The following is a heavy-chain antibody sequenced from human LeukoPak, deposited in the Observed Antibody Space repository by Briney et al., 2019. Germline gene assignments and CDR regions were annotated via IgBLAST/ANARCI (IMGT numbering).Heavy chain of an antibody. CDR1: GFTFSSYG. CDR2: ISYDGSNK. V-gene: IGHV3-30*18. Sequence: GRSLRLSCAASGFTFSSYGMHWVRQAPGKGLEWVAVISYDGSNKYYADSVKGRFTISRDNSKNTLYLQMNSLRAEDTAVYYCAKDKVQLWSIKQDYYYYYGMDVWGQGTTVTVSS. D-gene: IGHD5-18*01. CDR3: AKDKVQLWSIKQDYYYYYGMDV. J-gene: IGHJ6*02.